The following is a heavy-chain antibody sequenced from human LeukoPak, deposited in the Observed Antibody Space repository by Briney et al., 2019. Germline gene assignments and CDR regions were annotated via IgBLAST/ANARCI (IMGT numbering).Heavy chain of an antibody. Sequence: GGSLRLSCTASGFTLVDYGVGWVRQAPGRGLQWVGFIRGKAYGGTTEFAASVKGRFSISRDDSNTIAYLHMNSLKTEDTAVYYCVRDKDWSYDYWGQGTLVTVSS. CDR3: VRDKDWSYDY. J-gene: IGHJ4*02. CDR1: GFTLVDYG. V-gene: IGHV3-49*04. D-gene: IGHD3-9*01. CDR2: IRGKAYGGTT.